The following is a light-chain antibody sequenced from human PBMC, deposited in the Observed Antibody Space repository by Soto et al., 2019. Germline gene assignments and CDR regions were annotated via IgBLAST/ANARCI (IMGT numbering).Light chain of an antibody. CDR2: DVS. CDR3: SSYTGSSTLDVV. Sequence: QSALTQPASVSGSPGQSITISCTGTSSDVGGYNYVSWYQQHPGEAPKLMIYDVSNRPSGVSNRFSGSKSGNTASLTISGLQAEDEADYYCSSYTGSSTLDVVFGGGTKLTVL. J-gene: IGLJ2*01. V-gene: IGLV2-14*01. CDR1: SSDVGGYNY.